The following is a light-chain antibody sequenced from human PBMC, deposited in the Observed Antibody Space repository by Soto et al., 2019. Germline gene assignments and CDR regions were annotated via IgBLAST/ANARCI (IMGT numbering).Light chain of an antibody. CDR2: GGS. J-gene: IGKJ2*01. CDR1: ESLFAF. CDR3: QSYNDWPFA. Sequence: EIVLTQSPATLSVSPGDRVTLSCRASESLFAFLDWYQQKPGQSPRLLIYGGSTRATGIPARFSGSGSATDFTLTISSLQSEDFAVYFCQSYNDWPFASGLGTKLEI. V-gene: IGKV3-15*01.